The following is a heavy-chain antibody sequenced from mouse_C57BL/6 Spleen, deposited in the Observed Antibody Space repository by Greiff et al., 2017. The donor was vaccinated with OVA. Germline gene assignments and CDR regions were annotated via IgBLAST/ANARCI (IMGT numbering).Heavy chain of an antibody. CDR2: IDPSDSYT. Sequence: VQLQQPGAELVMPGASVKLSCKASGYTFTSYWMHWVKQRPGQGLEWIGEIDPSDSYTNYNQKFKGKSTLTVDKSSSTAYMQLSSLTSEVSAVYYCARYHEGYAMDYWGQGTSVTVSS. J-gene: IGHJ4*01. V-gene: IGHV1-69*01. CDR3: ARYHEGYAMDY. CDR1: GYTFTSYW.